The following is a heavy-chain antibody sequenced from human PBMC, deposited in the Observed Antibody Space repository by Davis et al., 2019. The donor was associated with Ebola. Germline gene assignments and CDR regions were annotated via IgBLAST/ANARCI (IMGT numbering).Heavy chain of an antibody. CDR3: ARGGSYYSFFDY. J-gene: IGHJ4*02. V-gene: IGHV1-3*01. Sequence: AASVNVSCKASGYTFTSYAMHWVRQAPGQRLEWMGWINAGNGNTKYSQKFQGRVTITRDTSASTVYMELSSLRSEDTAMYYCARGGSYYSFFDYWGQGTLVTVSS. D-gene: IGHD1-26*01. CDR1: GYTFTSYA. CDR2: INAGNGNT.